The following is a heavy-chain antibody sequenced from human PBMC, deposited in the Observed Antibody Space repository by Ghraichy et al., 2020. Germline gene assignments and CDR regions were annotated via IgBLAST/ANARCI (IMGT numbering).Heavy chain of an antibody. J-gene: IGHJ5*02. CDR2: ISYDGSNE. CDR1: GFTFSSYA. Sequence: GGSLRLSCAASGFTFSSYAMHWVRQAPGKGLEWVAVISYDGSNEYYADSVKGRFTISRDNSKNTLYLQMNSLRAEDTAVYYCARAPYYYDSSGYPCAFDPWGQGTLVTVSS. D-gene: IGHD3-22*01. V-gene: IGHV3-30-3*01. CDR3: ARAPYYYDSSGYPCAFDP.